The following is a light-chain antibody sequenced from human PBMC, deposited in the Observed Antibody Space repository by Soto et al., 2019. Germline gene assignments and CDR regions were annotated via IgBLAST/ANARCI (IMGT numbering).Light chain of an antibody. V-gene: IGLV1-44*01. CDR2: NNN. CDR3: AAWDDSLIGYV. J-gene: IGLJ1*01. CDR1: RSNIGSQN. Sequence: QSVLTQPPSTSGTPGQRVTISCSGSRSNIGSQNVNWYQQLPGTAPKLLIYNNNQRPSGVPDRSSGSKSGTSASLAISGLQSEDEAAYYCAAWDDSLIGYVFGTGTKVTVL.